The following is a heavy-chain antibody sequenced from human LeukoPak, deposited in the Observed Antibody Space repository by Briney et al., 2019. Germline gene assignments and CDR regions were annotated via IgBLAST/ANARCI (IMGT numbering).Heavy chain of an antibody. V-gene: IGHV3-23*01. CDR1: GFTFSSYA. CDR3: AKQGTSAGARGSFDY. CDR2: IRGSGGST. D-gene: IGHD1-26*01. Sequence: GGSLRRSCAASGFTFSSYAMSWVRQAPGRGLEWVSAIRGSGGSTYYADSVKGRFTISRDNSKNTLYLQMNSLRAEDTAVYYCAKQGTSAGARGSFDYWGQGTLVTVSS. J-gene: IGHJ4*02.